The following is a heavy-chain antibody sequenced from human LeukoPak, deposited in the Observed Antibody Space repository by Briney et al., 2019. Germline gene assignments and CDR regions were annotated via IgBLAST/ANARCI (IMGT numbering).Heavy chain of an antibody. CDR2: IYYSGST. CDR1: GGSISSSSYY. Sequence: KASETLSLTCTVSGGSISSSSYYWGWIRQPPGKGLEWIGSIYYSGSTYYNPSLKSRVTISVDTSKNQFSLKLSSVTAADTAVYYCARPGGITMVRGVIDWGQGTLVTVSS. D-gene: IGHD3-10*01. J-gene: IGHJ4*02. CDR3: ARPGGITMVRGVID. V-gene: IGHV4-39*01.